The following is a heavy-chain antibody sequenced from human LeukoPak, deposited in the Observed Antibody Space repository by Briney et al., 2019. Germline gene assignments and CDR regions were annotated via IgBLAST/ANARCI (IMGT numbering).Heavy chain of an antibody. CDR3: ARRSGIEEAY. V-gene: IGHV5-51*01. Sequence: GESLKISCKGSGYSFTNYWIGWVRQTPGKGLEWMGIINPDDSEIKYSPSLQGQVTISADKSISTAYLQWSSLKASDTAIYYCARRSGIEEAYWGQGTLVTVSS. J-gene: IGHJ4*02. CDR2: INPDDSEI. D-gene: IGHD3-10*01. CDR1: GYSFTNYW.